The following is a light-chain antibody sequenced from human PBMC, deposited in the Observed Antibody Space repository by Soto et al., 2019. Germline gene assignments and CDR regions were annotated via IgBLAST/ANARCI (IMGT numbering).Light chain of an antibody. CDR2: EVT. J-gene: IGLJ2*01. Sequence: QSALTQPASVSASPGQSITISCTGTSSDVGVYDYVSWYQQHPGKAPKLIIYEVTNRPSGVSNRFSGSKSGNTASLTISGLQTDDEANYYCTSYTTSSTGVFGGGTKLTVL. CDR1: SSDVGVYDY. V-gene: IGLV2-14*01. CDR3: TSYTTSSTGV.